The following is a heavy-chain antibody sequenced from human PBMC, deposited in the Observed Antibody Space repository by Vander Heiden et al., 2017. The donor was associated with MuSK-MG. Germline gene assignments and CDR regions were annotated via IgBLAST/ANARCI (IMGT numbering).Heavy chain of an antibody. V-gene: IGHV3-48*03. D-gene: IGHD2-2*02. CDR2: ISSSGSTI. CDR3: AREVPAAIRYSLREDV. Sequence: EVQLVESGGGLVQPGGSLRLSCAASGFTFSSYEMNWVRQAPGKGLEWVSYISSSGSTIYYADSVKGRFTISRDNAKNSLYLQMNSLRAEDTAVYYCAREVPAAIRYSLREDVWGKGTTVTVSS. CDR1: GFTFSSYE. J-gene: IGHJ6*04.